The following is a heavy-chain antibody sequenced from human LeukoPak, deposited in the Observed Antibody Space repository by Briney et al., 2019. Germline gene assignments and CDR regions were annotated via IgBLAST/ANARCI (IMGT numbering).Heavy chain of an antibody. Sequence: PGGSLRLSCEASGFTFRSYWMHWVRQAPGKGLVWVSRINGDGSSTSYADSVKGRFTISRDNAKNTLYLQMNSLRAEDTAVYYCCKIAAAGSISDYWGQGTLVTVSS. CDR2: INGDGSST. CDR1: GFTFRSYW. J-gene: IGHJ4*02. D-gene: IGHD6-13*01. CDR3: CKIAAAGSISDY. V-gene: IGHV3-74*01.